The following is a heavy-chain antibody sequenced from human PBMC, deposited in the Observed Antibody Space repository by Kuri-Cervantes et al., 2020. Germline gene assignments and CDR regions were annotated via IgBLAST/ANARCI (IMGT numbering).Heavy chain of an antibody. CDR3: ASSGRDNFWSGYGVGGYYYYYMDV. Sequence: SETLSLTCAVYGGSFSSYYWSWIRQPPGKGLEWIGYIYYSGSTNYNPSLKSRVTISVDTSKNQFSLKLDSVTAADTAVYYCASSGRDNFWSGYGVGGYYYYYMDVWGKGTTVTVSS. CDR2: IYYSGST. D-gene: IGHD3-3*01. V-gene: IGHV4-59*01. J-gene: IGHJ6*03. CDR1: GGSFSSYY.